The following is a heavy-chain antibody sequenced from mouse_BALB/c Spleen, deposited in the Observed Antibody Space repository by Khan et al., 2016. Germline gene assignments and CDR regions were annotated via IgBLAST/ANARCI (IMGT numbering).Heavy chain of an antibody. CDR3: ASYFGSSYAMDY. V-gene: IGHV1-7*01. D-gene: IGHD1-1*01. Sequence: QVQLQQSGAELAKPGASVKMSCKATGYTFTSYWMHWVKQRPGQGLEWIGYINPSTGYTEYNQKFKDKATLTADKSSSTAYMQLSSLTSEDSAVYYSASYFGSSYAMDYWGQGTSVTDSS. J-gene: IGHJ4*01. CDR1: GYTFTSYW. CDR2: INPSTGYT.